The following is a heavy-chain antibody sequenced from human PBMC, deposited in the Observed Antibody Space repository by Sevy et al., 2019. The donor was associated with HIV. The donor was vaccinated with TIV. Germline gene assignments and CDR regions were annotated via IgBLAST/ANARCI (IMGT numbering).Heavy chain of an antibody. CDR3: ARPESSGYYYYYAMDV. V-gene: IGHV3-30*04. CDR1: GFSFSSYA. CDR2: ISYDGRNK. D-gene: IGHD3-22*01. J-gene: IGHJ6*02. Sequence: GSLRLSCAASGFSFSSYAMHWVRQAPGKGLEWVAVISYDGRNKYYGDSVKGRFTISRDISKNTLYLQMNSLRAEDTAVYYCARPESSGYYYYYAMDVWGQGTTVTVSS.